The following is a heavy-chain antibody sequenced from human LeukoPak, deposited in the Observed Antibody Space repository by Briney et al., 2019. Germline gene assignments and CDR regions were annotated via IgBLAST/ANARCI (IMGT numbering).Heavy chain of an antibody. D-gene: IGHD3-22*01. V-gene: IGHV3-53*01. CDR2: IYSGGST. Sequence: GGSLRLSCAASGFTVSSNYMSWVRQAPGKGLEWVSDIYSGGSTYYADSVKGRFTISRDNSKNTLYLQMISLRAEDTAMYYCTIQYDSSGYYYGYWGQGTLVTVSS. CDR1: GFTVSSNY. J-gene: IGHJ4*02. CDR3: TIQYDSSGYYYGY.